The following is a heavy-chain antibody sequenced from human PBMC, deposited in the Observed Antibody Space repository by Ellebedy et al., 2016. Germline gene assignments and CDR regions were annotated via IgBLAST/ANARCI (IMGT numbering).Heavy chain of an antibody. V-gene: IGHV3-11*01. Sequence: GGSLRLXXAASGFTFSDYSLSWIRQSPGKGLEWVSYISSDSSTIFYADSVRGRFTISRDNAKNSLYLQMNSLRAEDTAVYYCAKSVDWGTFDYWGQGTLVTVSS. CDR3: AKSVDWGTFDY. J-gene: IGHJ4*02. CDR1: GFTFSDYS. D-gene: IGHD3/OR15-3a*01. CDR2: ISSDSSTI.